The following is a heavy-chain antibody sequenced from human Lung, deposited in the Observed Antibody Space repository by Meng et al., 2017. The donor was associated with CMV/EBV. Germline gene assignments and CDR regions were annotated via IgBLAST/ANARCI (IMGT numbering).Heavy chain of an antibody. Sequence: GESLKISCAASGFTFSTYSMNWVRQAPGKGLEWVSSINNSSSYIYYADSVKGRFTISRDNAKNSLYLQMNSLRAEDTAVYYCARDLIVGTAYFDYWGQGTXVNGAS. CDR3: ARDLIVGTAYFDY. D-gene: IGHD1-26*01. J-gene: IGHJ4*02. CDR1: GFTFSTYS. V-gene: IGHV3-21*01. CDR2: INNSSSYI.